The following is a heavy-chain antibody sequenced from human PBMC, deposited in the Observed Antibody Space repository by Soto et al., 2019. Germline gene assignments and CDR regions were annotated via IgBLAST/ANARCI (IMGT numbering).Heavy chain of an antibody. CDR2: INHSGST. D-gene: IGHD6-19*01. J-gene: IGHJ4*02. CDR3: ATIRAVAGTPALGGY. Sequence: QVQLQQWGAGLLKPSETLSLTCAVYGGSFSGYYWSWIRQPPGKGLEWIGEINHSGSTNYNPSLKSRVTISVDTSKNQFSLKLSSVTAADTAVYYCATIRAVAGTPALGGYWGQGTLVTVSS. CDR1: GGSFSGYY. V-gene: IGHV4-34*01.